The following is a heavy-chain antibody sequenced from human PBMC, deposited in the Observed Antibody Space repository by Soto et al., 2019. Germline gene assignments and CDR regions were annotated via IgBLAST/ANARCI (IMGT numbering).Heavy chain of an antibody. D-gene: IGHD3-10*01. Sequence: EVQLVESGGGLVQPGGSLRLSCAASGFTVSSNYMSWARQAPGKGLEWVSVIYSGGSTYYADSVKGRFTISRDNSKNTLYLQMNSLRAEDTAVYYCARTTGSLLWFGEDNWYFDLWGRGTLVTVSS. CDR1: GFTVSSNY. CDR2: IYSGGST. CDR3: ARTTGSLLWFGEDNWYFDL. V-gene: IGHV3-66*01. J-gene: IGHJ2*01.